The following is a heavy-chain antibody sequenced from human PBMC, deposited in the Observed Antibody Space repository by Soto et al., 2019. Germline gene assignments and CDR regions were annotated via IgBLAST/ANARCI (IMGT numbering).Heavy chain of an antibody. J-gene: IGHJ4*02. CDR1: GGSISSYY. CDR2: IYYSGST. Sequence: QVQLQESGPGLVKPSETLSLTCTVSGGSISSYYWSWIRQPPGKGLEWIGYIYYSGSTNYNPSLKSRVTISVDTSKNQFSLKLSSVTAADTAVYYCARLAPQGVPDVKHLDYWGQGTLVTVSS. D-gene: IGHD1-1*01. CDR3: ARLAPQGVPDVKHLDY. V-gene: IGHV4-59*08.